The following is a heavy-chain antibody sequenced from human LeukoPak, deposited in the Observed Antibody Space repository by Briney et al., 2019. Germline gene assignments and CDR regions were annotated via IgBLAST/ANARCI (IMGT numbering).Heavy chain of an antibody. J-gene: IGHJ3*02. Sequence: GGSLRLSCAASGFTFSSYWMHWVRQAPGKGLVWVSRINSDGSSTSYADSVKGRFTISRDNAKNTLYLQMNSLRAEDTAVYYCAMEMATSDAFDIWGQGTMVTVSP. CDR2: INSDGSST. CDR1: GFTFSSYW. CDR3: AMEMATSDAFDI. V-gene: IGHV3-74*01. D-gene: IGHD5-24*01.